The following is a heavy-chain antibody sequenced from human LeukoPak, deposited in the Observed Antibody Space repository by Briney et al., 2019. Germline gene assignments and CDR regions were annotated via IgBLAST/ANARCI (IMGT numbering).Heavy chain of an antibody. Sequence: GGSLRLSCAASGFTFSSYSMNWVRQAPGKGLEWVSGINWNGGSTGYADSVKGRFTISRDNAKNSLYLQMNSLRAEDTAVYYCARAASSGWSYYYYYYMDVWGKGTTVTVSS. CDR2: INWNGGST. V-gene: IGHV3-20*04. D-gene: IGHD6-19*01. CDR3: ARAASSGWSYYYYYYMDV. J-gene: IGHJ6*03. CDR1: GFTFSSYS.